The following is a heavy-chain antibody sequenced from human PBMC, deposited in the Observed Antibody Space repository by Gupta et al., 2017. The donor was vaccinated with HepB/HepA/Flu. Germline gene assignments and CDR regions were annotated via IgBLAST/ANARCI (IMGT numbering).Heavy chain of an antibody. V-gene: IGHV2-5*02. CDR2: GYWDDDN. Sequence: QITLNESGPTRVKPTQTLALTCTFSGFSLTTRPVGVGWIRQPPGKALEWLGFGYWDDDNRYNPSLKSRLTITKDTSKNQVVRTMTNMEPVDTATYYCAHRLPYKGNWDGGAFDFWGQGTMVTVSS. D-gene: IGHD1-7*01. J-gene: IGHJ3*01. CDR1: GFSLTTRPVG. CDR3: AHRLPYKGNWDGGAFDF.